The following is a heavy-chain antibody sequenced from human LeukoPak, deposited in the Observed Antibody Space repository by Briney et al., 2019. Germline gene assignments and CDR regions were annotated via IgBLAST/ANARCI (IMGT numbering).Heavy chain of an antibody. J-gene: IGHJ6*04. D-gene: IGHD3-10*02. Sequence: GGSLRLSCAASGFTFSSYSMNWVRQAPGKGLEWDSSISSSSSYIYYADSVKGRFTISRDNAKNSPYLQMNSLRAEDTAVYYCAELGITMIGGVWGKGTTVTISS. CDR2: ISSSSSYI. CDR1: GFTFSSYS. CDR3: AELGITMIGGV. V-gene: IGHV3-21*01.